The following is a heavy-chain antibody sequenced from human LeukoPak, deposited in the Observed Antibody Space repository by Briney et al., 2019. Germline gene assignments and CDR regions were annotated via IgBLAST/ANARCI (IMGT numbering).Heavy chain of an antibody. CDR3: ARHHPLVRFLEWLPSAPFDP. Sequence: PSETLSLTCTVSGGSISSSSYYWGWIRQPPGKGLEWIGSIYYSGGTYYNPSLKSRVTISVDTSKNQFSLKLSSVTAADTAVYYCARHHPLVRFLEWLPSAPFDPWGQGTLVTVSS. D-gene: IGHD3-3*01. CDR2: IYYSGGT. CDR1: GGSISSSSYY. J-gene: IGHJ5*02. V-gene: IGHV4-39*01.